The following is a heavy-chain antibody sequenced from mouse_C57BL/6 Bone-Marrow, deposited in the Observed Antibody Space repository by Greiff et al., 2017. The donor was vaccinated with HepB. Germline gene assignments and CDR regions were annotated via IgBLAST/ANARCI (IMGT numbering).Heavy chain of an antibody. V-gene: IGHV1-22*01. J-gene: IGHJ4*01. CDR3: ARDYYGSSYDAMDY. Sequence: QLQQSGPELVKPGASVKMSCKASGYTFTDYNMHWVKQSHGKSLEWIGYINPNNGGTSYNQKFKGKATLTVNKSSSTAYMELRSLTSEDSAVYYCARDYYGSSYDAMDYWGQGTSVTVSS. CDR2: INPNNGGT. D-gene: IGHD1-1*01. CDR1: GYTFTDYN.